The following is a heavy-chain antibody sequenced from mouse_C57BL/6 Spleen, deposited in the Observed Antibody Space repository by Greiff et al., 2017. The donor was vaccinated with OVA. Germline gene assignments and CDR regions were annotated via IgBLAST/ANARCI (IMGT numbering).Heavy chain of an antibody. CDR3: ARGRDGYYVAWFAY. CDR1: GYTFTDYN. V-gene: IGHV1-18*01. D-gene: IGHD2-3*01. Sequence: VQLQQSGPELVKPGASVKIPCKASGYTFTDYNMDWVKQSHGKSLEWIGDINPNNGGTIYNQKFKGKATLTVDKSSSTAYMELRSLTSEDTAVYYCARGRDGYYVAWFAYWGQGTLVTVSA. CDR2: INPNNGGT. J-gene: IGHJ3*01.